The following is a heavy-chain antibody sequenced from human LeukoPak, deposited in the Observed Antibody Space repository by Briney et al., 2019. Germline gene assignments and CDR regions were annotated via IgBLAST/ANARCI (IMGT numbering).Heavy chain of an antibody. CDR3: ARLRSSTSFGYMDV. CDR2: IYYSGST. V-gene: IGHV4-30-4*08. CDR1: GGSISSGDYY. D-gene: IGHD2-2*01. Sequence: SETLSLTCTVSGGSISSGDYYWSWIRQPPGKGLEWMGYIYYSGSTYYNPSLKSRVTISVDTSKNQFSLKLSSVTAADTAVYYCARLRSSTSFGYMDVWGKGTTVTVSS. J-gene: IGHJ6*03.